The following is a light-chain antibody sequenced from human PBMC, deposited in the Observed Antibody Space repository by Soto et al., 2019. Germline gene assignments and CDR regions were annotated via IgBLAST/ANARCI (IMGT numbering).Light chain of an antibody. CDR2: AAS. J-gene: IGKJ2*01. Sequence: DIQMTRSPASRSTAVGVRRTITCRTSQHTQSFFNWYQQKPGKAHKLLIYAASNLQSGVPSRFSGSGSGTEFSLTISSLQPEDFASYYCQQSSSTTYTFGQGTKLEIK. CDR3: QQSSSTTYT. V-gene: IGKV1-39*01. CDR1: QHTQSF.